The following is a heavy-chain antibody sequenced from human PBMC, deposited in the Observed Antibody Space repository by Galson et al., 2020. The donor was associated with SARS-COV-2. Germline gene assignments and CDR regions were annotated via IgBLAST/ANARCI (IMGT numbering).Heavy chain of an antibody. D-gene: IGHD3-3*01. CDR3: ARTRNTILGMVVPFDD. Sequence: AGSLSLSCAASGFTFSGYEMNWVRQPPGKGLEWVSYITSSGRTIYYADSVKGRFTISRDNAKNSLYLQMNSLRAADTAVYYCARTRNTILGMVVPFDDGGQGTLVTVSS. CDR1: GFTFSGYE. J-gene: IGHJ4*02. V-gene: IGHV3-48*03. CDR2: ITSSGRTI.